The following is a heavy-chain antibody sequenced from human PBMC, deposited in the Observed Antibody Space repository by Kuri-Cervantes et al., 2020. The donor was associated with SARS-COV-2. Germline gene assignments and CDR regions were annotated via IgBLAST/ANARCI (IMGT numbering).Heavy chain of an antibody. D-gene: IGHD6-6*01. CDR2: IRYDGSNK. J-gene: IGHJ6*03. V-gene: IGHV3-30*02. CDR3: AKDQFREQLDPMDV. CDR1: GFTFSSYG. Sequence: GGSLRLSCAASGFTFSSYGMHWVRQAPGKGLEWVAFIRYDGSNKYYADSVKGRFTISRDNSKNTLYLQMNSQRAEDTAVYYCAKDQFREQLDPMDVWGKGTTVTVSS.